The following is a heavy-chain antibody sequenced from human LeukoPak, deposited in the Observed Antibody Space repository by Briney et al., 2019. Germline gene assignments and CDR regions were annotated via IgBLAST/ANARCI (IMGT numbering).Heavy chain of an antibody. CDR1: GGTFSSYA. CDR3: ARGDIVVVPAASYFDY. J-gene: IGHJ4*02. V-gene: IGHV1-69*05. CDR2: IIPIFGTA. D-gene: IGHD2-2*01. Sequence: GASVKVSCKASGGTFSSYAISWVRQAPGQGLEWMGGIIPIFGTANYAQRFQGRVTITTDESTSTAYMELSSLRSEDTAVYYCARGDIVVVPAASYFDYWGQGTLVTVSS.